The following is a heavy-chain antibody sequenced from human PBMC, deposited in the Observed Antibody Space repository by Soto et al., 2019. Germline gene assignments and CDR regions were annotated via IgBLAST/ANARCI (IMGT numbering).Heavy chain of an antibody. Sequence: QVHLVQSGAEVKKPGTSVRVSCKASGGAVSDYVIAWVRQAPGQGPEWMGGIIPSFGTANYAQTFLGRVTMTADKSTNTAYLELNSLTYEDTAVYYCARASLGPGYNAGKGWFDPWGQGTLVTVSS. CDR3: ARASLGPGYNAGKGWFDP. CDR1: GGAVSDYV. CDR2: IIPSFGTA. D-gene: IGHD1-20*01. J-gene: IGHJ5*02. V-gene: IGHV1-69*06.